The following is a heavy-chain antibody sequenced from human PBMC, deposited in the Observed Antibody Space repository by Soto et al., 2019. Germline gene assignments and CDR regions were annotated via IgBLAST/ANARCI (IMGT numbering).Heavy chain of an antibody. CDR2: IYWNDDK. J-gene: IGHJ4*02. Sequence: QITLKESGPTLVKPTQTLTLTCTFSGFSLSTDGVGVGWIRQPPGKALEWLALIYWNDDKRYSTFLKSRLTIPKDTSKIKVVLTMTNVDPADTATYYCPRRPRYSNYVDYWGQGTLVTVSS. V-gene: IGHV2-5*01. D-gene: IGHD4-4*01. CDR1: GFSLSTDGVG. CDR3: PRRPRYSNYVDY.